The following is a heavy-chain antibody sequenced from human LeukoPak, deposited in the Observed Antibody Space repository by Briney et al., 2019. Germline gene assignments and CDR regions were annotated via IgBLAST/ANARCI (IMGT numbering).Heavy chain of an antibody. Sequence: ASVKVSCKASGYTFTSYFMHWVRQAPGQGLEWMGIINPSGGSTTYAQKFQGRVTMTRDTSTSTVYMELSSLRSDDTAVYYCARTAARRFDYWGQGTLVTVSS. J-gene: IGHJ4*02. D-gene: IGHD6-6*01. CDR2: INPSGGST. V-gene: IGHV1-46*01. CDR1: GYTFTSYF. CDR3: ARTAARRFDY.